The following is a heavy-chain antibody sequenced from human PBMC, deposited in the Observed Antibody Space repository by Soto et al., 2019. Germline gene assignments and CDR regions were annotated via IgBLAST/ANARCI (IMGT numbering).Heavy chain of an antibody. CDR2: IYPGDSDT. J-gene: IGHJ6*02. Sequence: GESLKISCKGSGYSFTSYWIVWVRQMPGKGLEWLGIIYPGDSDTRYSPSFQGQVTISADKSISTAYLQWSSLKASDTAMYYCARRFYDFSGAYYYGMDVWGQGTTVTVSS. CDR1: GYSFTSYW. CDR3: ARRFYDFSGAYYYGMDV. V-gene: IGHV5-51*01. D-gene: IGHD3-3*01.